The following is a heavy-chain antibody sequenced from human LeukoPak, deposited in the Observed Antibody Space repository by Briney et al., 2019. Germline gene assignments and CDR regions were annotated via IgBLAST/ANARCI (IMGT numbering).Heavy chain of an antibody. D-gene: IGHD1-14*01. CDR3: ASGLPPGIIDY. V-gene: IGHV3-53*01. Sequence: GGSLRLSCAASGFTVSSNYMTWVRQAPGKGLEWVSVIYSGGSTYYADSVKGRFTISRDDSKNALYLQMNSLRAEDTAVYYCASGLPPGIIDYWGQGTLVTVSS. CDR1: GFTVSSNY. CDR2: IYSGGST. J-gene: IGHJ4*02.